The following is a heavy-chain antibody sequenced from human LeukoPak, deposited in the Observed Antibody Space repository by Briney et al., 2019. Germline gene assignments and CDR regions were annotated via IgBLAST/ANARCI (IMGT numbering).Heavy chain of an antibody. V-gene: IGHV3-49*03. D-gene: IGHD6-19*01. J-gene: IGHJ4*02. Sequence: GGSLRLSCTASRFTFGDYLMSWFRQAPGKGLEWIGFISGGTTEYAASVKGRFTISRDDSTSIAYLQMNSLTTEDTAVYYCSRGSGWLSVYWGRGTLVTVSS. CDR2: ISGGTT. CDR1: RFTFGDYL. CDR3: SRGSGWLSVY.